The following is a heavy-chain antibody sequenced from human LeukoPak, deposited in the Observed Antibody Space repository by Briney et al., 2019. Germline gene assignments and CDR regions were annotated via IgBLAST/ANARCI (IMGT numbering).Heavy chain of an antibody. D-gene: IGHD4-17*01. J-gene: IGHJ4*02. Sequence: SETLSLTCAVYGGSFSGYYWSWIRQPPGKGLEWIGEINHSGSTNYNPSLKSRVTISVDTSKNQFSLKLSSVTAADTAVCYCARVGGEHDYWGQGTLVTVSS. CDR1: GGSFSGYY. CDR3: ARVGGEHDY. CDR2: INHSGST. V-gene: IGHV4-34*01.